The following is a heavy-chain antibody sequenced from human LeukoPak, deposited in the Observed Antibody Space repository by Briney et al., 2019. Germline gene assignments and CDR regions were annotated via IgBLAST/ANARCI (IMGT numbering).Heavy chain of an antibody. CDR2: ISPTGGST. D-gene: IGHD5-24*01. J-gene: IGHJ5*02. CDR1: GYTFTNNR. CDR3: ARDNSVRDEAWWFYP. Sequence: VASVKVSCKAFGYTFTNNRMHWVRQAPGQGPEWMGLISPTGGSTAYAQKFQGRVTLTRDMSTSTDYLELSSLRSEDTAVYYCARDNSVRDEAWWFYPWGQGTLVTVSS. V-gene: IGHV1-46*01.